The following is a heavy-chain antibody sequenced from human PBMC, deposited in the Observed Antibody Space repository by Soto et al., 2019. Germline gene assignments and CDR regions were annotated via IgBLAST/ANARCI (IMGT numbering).Heavy chain of an antibody. J-gene: IGHJ4*02. CDR1: GYTFTSYG. Sequence: QVPLVQSGAEVKKPGASVKVSCKASGYTFTSYGISWVRQAPGQGLEWMGWISAYNGNTNYAQKLQGRVTMTTDTSTSTVYMELRSLRSDDTAVYYCARRAGIAVAGRLFDYWGQGTLVTVAS. D-gene: IGHD6-19*01. CDR2: ISAYNGNT. V-gene: IGHV1-18*01. CDR3: ARRAGIAVAGRLFDY.